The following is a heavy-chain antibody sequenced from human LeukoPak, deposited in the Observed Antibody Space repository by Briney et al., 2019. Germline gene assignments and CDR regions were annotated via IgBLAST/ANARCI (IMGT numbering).Heavy chain of an antibody. V-gene: IGHV4-59*01. CDR3: ASGANYYYYYGMDV. D-gene: IGHD3-16*01. J-gene: IGHJ6*02. CDR1: GGSISSYY. CDR2: IYYSGST. Sequence: SETLSLTCTVPGGSISSYYWSWIRQPPGKGLEWIGYIYYSGSTNYNPSLKSRVAISVDTSKNQFSLKLGSVPAADTAVYYCASGANYYYYYGMDVWGQGTTVTVSS.